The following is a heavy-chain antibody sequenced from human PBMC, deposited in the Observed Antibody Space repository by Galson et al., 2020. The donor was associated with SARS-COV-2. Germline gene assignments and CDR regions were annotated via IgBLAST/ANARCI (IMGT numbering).Heavy chain of an antibody. CDR1: GFTFSRYW. V-gene: IGHV3-7*05. D-gene: IGHD3-3*01. CDR2: IKQDGSEK. CDR3: ARDHSYDFWSAYSD. J-gene: IGHJ4*02. Sequence: TGGSLRLSCAASGFTFSRYWMNWVRQAPGKGLEWVANIKQDGSEKYYVDSVKGRFTISRDNAKKSLYLQMSSLRAEDTAVYYCARDHSYDFWSAYSDWGQGTLVTVSS.